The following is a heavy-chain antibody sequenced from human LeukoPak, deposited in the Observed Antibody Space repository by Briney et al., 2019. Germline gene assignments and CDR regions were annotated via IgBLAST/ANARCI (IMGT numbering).Heavy chain of an antibody. CDR1: GGSFSGYY. D-gene: IGHD3-16*01. CDR3: ARGEPLRLGELDYFDP. CDR2: INHSGST. Sequence: SETLSLTCAVYGGSFSGYYWSWIRQPPGKGLEWIGEINHSGSTNYSASLKSRVTISLDTSKNQLSLRLSSVTAADTAVYYCARGEPLRLGELDYFDPWGQGTLVTVSS. V-gene: IGHV4-34*01. J-gene: IGHJ5*02.